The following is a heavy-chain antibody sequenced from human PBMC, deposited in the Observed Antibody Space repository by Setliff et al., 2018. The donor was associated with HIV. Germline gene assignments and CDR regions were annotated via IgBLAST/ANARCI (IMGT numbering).Heavy chain of an antibody. V-gene: IGHV4-34*01. Sequence: SETLSLTCAVSGDSVRGYYWSWIRQPTGRGLEWIGEINHSGATTYKPSLKSRATISVDTSKKQFSLKLNSVNAADTATYYCARYSGLGIDYWGQGALVTVSS. CDR3: ARYSGLGIDY. D-gene: IGHD1-26*01. J-gene: IGHJ4*02. CDR1: GDSVRGYY. CDR2: INHSGAT.